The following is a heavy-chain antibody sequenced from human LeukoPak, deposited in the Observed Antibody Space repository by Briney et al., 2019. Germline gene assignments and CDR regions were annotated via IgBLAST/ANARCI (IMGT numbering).Heavy chain of an antibody. J-gene: IGHJ4*02. D-gene: IGHD5/OR15-5a*01. CDR3: AKIEVSATRVY. CDR1: GFTFSTYG. Sequence: PGGSLRLSCAASGFTFSTYGLHWVRQAPGKGLEWVAFIRNDGSNKYYADSVKGRFTISRDNSRNTLSLQMNSLSVEDTAVYYCAKIEVSATRVYWGEGTLVTVSS. V-gene: IGHV3-30*02. CDR2: IRNDGSNK.